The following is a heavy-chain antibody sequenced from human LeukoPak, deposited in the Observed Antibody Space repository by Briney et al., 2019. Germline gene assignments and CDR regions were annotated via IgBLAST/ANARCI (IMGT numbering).Heavy chain of an antibody. D-gene: IGHD4-17*01. V-gene: IGHV1-46*01. Sequence: ASVKVSCKASGYTFTSYYMHWVRQAPGQGLEWMGIINPSGGSTSYAQKFQGRVTMTRDTSTSTAYMELRSLRYDDTAVYYCARDSGYGDYVGNPWGQGTLVTVSS. J-gene: IGHJ5*02. CDR1: GYTFTSYY. CDR2: INPSGGST. CDR3: ARDSGYGDYVGNP.